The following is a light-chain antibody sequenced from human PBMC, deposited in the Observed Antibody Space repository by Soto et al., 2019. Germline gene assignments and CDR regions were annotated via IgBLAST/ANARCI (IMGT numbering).Light chain of an antibody. CDR3: QQFDNWPPLYT. CDR1: QSIDNN. J-gene: IGKJ2*01. Sequence: EIVMTQSPATLSVSPGERATLSCRASQSIDNNLAWYQQRPGQAPRLLIYGASTRATGIPGRFSGSGSGTDFTLTITSLQSEDFAVYYCQQFDNWPPLYTFGQGTKLEIK. CDR2: GAS. V-gene: IGKV3-15*01.